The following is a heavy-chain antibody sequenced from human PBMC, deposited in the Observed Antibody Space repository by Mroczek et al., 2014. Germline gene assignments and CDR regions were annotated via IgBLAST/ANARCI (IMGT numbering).Heavy chain of an antibody. D-gene: IGHD3-9*01. V-gene: IGHV4-61*02. Sequence: QVQLQESGPGLVKPSQTLSLTCTVSGGSISSGSYYWSWIRQPAGKGLEWIGRIYTSGSTNYNPSLKSRVTISVDTSKNQFSLKLSSVTAADTAVYYCASTPDILTGSTTHQFDYWGQGTLVTVSS. CDR1: GGSISSGSYY. CDR3: ASTPDILTGSTTHQFDY. CDR2: IYTSGST. J-gene: IGHJ4*02.